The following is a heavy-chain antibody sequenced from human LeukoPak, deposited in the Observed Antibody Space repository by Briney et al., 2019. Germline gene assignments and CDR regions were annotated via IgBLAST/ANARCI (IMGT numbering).Heavy chain of an antibody. J-gene: IGHJ4*02. CDR3: AREVSGDGLDY. CDR1: GGSFSGYY. Sequence: SETLSLTCGVYGGSFSGYYWSWIRQSPGKGLEWIGEINHSGNTKSNPSLKNRLTMSVDTSKKHISLNLKSVTAADTAVYYCAREVSGDGLDYCGQGTLVTVSS. V-gene: IGHV4-34*10. CDR2: INHSGNT. D-gene: IGHD7-27*01.